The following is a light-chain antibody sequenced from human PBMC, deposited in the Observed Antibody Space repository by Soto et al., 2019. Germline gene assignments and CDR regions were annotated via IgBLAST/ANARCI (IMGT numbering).Light chain of an antibody. CDR3: AAWDDSLNGPI. J-gene: IGLJ2*01. CDR1: SSDVGSYNR. CDR2: EVN. V-gene: IGLV2-18*01. Sequence: QSVLTQPPSVSGSPGQSVTISCTGTSSDVGSYNRLSWYQQPPGTAPKLIMYEVNTRPSGVPDRFSGSKSGTSASLAISGLQSVDEADYYCAAWDDSLNGPIFGGGTKLTVL.